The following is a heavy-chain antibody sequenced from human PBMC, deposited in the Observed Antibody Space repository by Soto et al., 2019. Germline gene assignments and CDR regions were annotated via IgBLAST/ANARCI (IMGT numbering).Heavy chain of an antibody. J-gene: IGHJ5*02. V-gene: IGHV3-23*01. CDR3: AKDLDCSGGSCYQNPRNWFDP. D-gene: IGHD2-15*01. CDR1: GFTFSSYA. Sequence: GGSLRLSCAASGFTFSSYAMSWVRQAPGKGLEWVSAISGSGGSTYYADSVKGRFTISRDNSKNTLYLQMNSLRAEDTAVYYCAKDLDCSGGSCYQNPRNWFDPWGQGTLVTVSS. CDR2: ISGSGGST.